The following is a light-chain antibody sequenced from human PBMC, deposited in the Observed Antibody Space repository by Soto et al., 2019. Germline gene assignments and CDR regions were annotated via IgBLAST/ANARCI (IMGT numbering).Light chain of an antibody. V-gene: IGLV2-23*01. J-gene: IGLJ2*01. CDR1: SIDVGSYNL. CDR3: CSYAGSSPVV. Sequence: QSALTQPASVSGSPGQSITISCTGTSIDVGSYNLVSWYQQHRGKAPKLIIYEDTRRSSGVSYRFSGSKSGITASLTNSGLRADYYAQYHCCSYAGSSPVVFGGGTKLTVL. CDR2: EDT.